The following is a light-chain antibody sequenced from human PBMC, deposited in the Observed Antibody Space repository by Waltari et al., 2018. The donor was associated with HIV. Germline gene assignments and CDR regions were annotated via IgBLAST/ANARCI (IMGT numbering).Light chain of an antibody. Sequence: QQQPGKAPKLLISEVSNRPSGVSSRFSGSKSGNTASLTIFWLQAEDEADYYCSSYTNRDTVVFGGGTKLTVV. J-gene: IGLJ2*01. V-gene: IGLV2-14*03. CDR3: SSYTNRDTVV. CDR2: EVS.